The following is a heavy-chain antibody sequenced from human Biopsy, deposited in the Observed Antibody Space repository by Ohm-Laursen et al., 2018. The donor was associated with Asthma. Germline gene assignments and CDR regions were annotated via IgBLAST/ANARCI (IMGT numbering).Heavy chain of an antibody. V-gene: IGHV4-61*08. CDR3: ARDFVDSAMDYFDY. J-gene: IGHJ4*02. CDR2: ISYSGST. CDR1: YGSITSGGYY. Sequence: TLSLTCTVSYGSITSGGYYWTWIRQHPGKGLEWIGYISYSGSTNYNPSLKSRVTISVDTSKNQFSLKLSSVTAADTAVYYCARDFVDSAMDYFDYWGQGTLSPSPQ. D-gene: IGHD5-18*01.